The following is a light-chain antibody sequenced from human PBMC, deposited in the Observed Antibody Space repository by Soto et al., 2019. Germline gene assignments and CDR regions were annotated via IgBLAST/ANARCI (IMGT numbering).Light chain of an antibody. CDR1: QRVDSY. CDR2: AAS. Sequence: DIQVTQSPSSLSASVGDSVTLSCQTSQRVDSYIHWYQHQSGKPPKLLIYAASTLQDGVPSRFSGGGSGTAFSLIITGLQPRDSATYYCQQTYHSVETFGQGNKV. J-gene: IGKJ1*01. CDR3: QQTYHSVET. V-gene: IGKV1-39*01.